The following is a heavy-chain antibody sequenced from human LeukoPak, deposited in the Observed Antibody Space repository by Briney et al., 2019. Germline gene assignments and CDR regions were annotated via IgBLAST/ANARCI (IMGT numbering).Heavy chain of an antibody. CDR3: AREGGEQELAN. CDR2: LNGVGGQT. V-gene: IGHV3-74*01. CDR1: GFTFSNYW. Sequence: PGGSLRLSCAASGFTFSNYWLHWVRQAPGKGLVWLSRLNGVGGQTRYADSVKGRFTISRDNAKNTVYLQMNSLRVEDTAVYFCAREGGEQELANWGQGTLVTVSS. D-gene: IGHD6-13*01. J-gene: IGHJ4*02.